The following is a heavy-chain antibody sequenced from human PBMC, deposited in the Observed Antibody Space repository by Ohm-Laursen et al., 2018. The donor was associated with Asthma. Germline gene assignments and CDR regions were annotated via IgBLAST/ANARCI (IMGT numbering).Heavy chain of an antibody. V-gene: IGHV3-48*01. CDR2: ISSSSDTV. CDR1: GFSFENYN. CDR3: ARDGDSSTWPMDY. Sequence: SLRLPCAASGFSFENYNMNWVRQAPGKGLEWISYISSSSDTVYYADSVKGRFTLSRDNSKNTVFLQMNSLTAEDTAVYYCARDGDSSTWPMDYWGQGTLVTVSS. J-gene: IGHJ4*02. D-gene: IGHD6-13*01.